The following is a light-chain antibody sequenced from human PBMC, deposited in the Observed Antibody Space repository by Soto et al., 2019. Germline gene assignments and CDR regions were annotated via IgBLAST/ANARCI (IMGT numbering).Light chain of an antibody. J-gene: IGKJ1*01. Sequence: DIEMTQSQSSLSSSVGDRATITCRASQSISSYLTWYQQTPGKAPRLLIYAASSWQSGVPARFSGSGSGTDFTITISSLHHEDFVNYYCQQSYSTPRTFGQGTKVDIK. CDR2: AAS. CDR1: QSISSY. CDR3: QQSYSTPRT. V-gene: IGKV1-39*01.